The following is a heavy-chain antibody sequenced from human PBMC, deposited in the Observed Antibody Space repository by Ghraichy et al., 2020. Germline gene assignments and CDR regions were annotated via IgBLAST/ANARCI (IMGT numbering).Heavy chain of an antibody. D-gene: IGHD6-13*01. J-gene: IGHJ5*02. Sequence: SETLSLTCAVYGGSFSGYYWSWIRQPPGKGLEWLGEINHSGSTNYNPSLKSRVTISVDTSKNQFSLKLSSVTAADTAVYYCARHGAAAGTYWFDPWGQGTLVTVSS. CDR3: ARHGAAAGTYWFDP. V-gene: IGHV4-34*01. CDR1: GGSFSGYY. CDR2: INHSGST.